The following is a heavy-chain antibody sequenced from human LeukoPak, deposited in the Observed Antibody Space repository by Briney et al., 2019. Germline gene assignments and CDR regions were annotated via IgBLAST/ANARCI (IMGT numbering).Heavy chain of an antibody. D-gene: IGHD3-16*02. Sequence: SETLSLTCTVSGGSISSYYWSWIRQPPGKGLEWIGYIYYSGSTNYNPPLKSRVTISVDTSKNQFSLKLSSVTAADTAVYYCARLLVSYRIFDYWGQGTLVTVSS. CDR3: ARLLVSYRIFDY. V-gene: IGHV4-59*08. J-gene: IGHJ4*02. CDR1: GGSISSYY. CDR2: IYYSGST.